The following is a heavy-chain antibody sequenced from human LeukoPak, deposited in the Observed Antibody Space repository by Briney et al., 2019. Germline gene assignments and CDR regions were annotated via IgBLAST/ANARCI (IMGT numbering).Heavy chain of an antibody. Sequence: ASVKFSCKASGYTFTSYGISWVRQAPGQGREGMGSISAYNGNTNYAQNHQGRVTKTTDPSTSTAYMELRSLRSDATAVYYCARGPAAGTTSWFDPWGQGTLVTVSS. J-gene: IGHJ5*02. D-gene: IGHD6-13*01. CDR3: ARGPAAGTTSWFDP. CDR1: GYTFTSYG. CDR2: ISAYNGNT. V-gene: IGHV1-18*01.